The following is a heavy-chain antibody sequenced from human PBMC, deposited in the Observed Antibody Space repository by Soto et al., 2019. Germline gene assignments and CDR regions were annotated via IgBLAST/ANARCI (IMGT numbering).Heavy chain of an antibody. CDR3: AKIGSNYLYYFAS. J-gene: IGHJ4*02. D-gene: IGHD3-10*01. CDR1: GFTFEDFA. V-gene: IGHV3-9*01. CDR2: ISWNGGRI. Sequence: LRLSCAASGFTFEDFAMNWVRQAPGKGPEWVSRISWNGGRIDYADSVKGRFTISRDNAKNALYLQMNSLRPEDTALYYCAKIGSNYLYYFASWGQGPPVTVSS.